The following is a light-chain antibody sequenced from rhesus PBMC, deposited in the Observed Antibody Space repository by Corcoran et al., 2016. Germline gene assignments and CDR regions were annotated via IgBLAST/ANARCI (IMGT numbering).Light chain of an antibody. CDR3: QQYSSRPYS. J-gene: IGKJ2*01. CDR1: QGISSW. CDR2: KAF. Sequence: DIQMTQSPSSLSASVGDTVTITCRASQGISSWLAWYQQKPGKAPKLLIYKAFSLQSGVPSRFSGSVSGTDFTLTIRSLQSEDFATYYCQQYSSRPYSFGQGTKVEIK. V-gene: IGKV1-22*01.